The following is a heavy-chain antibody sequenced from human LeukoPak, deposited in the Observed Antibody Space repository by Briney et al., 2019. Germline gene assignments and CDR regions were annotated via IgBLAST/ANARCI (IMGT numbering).Heavy chain of an antibody. D-gene: IGHD6-13*01. V-gene: IGHV4-34*01. Sequence: SETLSLTCAVYGGSFSGYYWSWIRQPPGKGLEWIGEINHSGSTNYNPSLKRRVTISVDTSKNQFSLKLSSVTAADTAVYYCARRKIRDSGSWYDPGWFDPWGQGTLVTVSS. CDR3: ARRKIRDSGSWYDPGWFDP. CDR1: GGSFSGYY. CDR2: INHSGST. J-gene: IGHJ5*02.